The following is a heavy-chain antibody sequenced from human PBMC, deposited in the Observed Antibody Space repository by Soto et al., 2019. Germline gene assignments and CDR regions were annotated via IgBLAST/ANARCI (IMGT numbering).Heavy chain of an antibody. V-gene: IGHV3-30*03. CDR1: GFSFSSHA. D-gene: IGHD5-18*01. Sequence: QVQLVESGGGVVQPGRSLRLSCTASGFSFSSHAMHWVRQAPGKGLEWLAVISYDGGNKYYVDCVKGRFSVSRDNSKNTLDLQMNSLRDEDTAVYYCARTMDTPTDDSYYYGMYVWGQGTKVTVS. J-gene: IGHJ6*02. CDR2: ISYDGGNK. CDR3: ARTMDTPTDDSYYYGMYV.